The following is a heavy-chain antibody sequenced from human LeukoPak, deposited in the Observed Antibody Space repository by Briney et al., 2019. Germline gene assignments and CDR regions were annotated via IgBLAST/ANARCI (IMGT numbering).Heavy chain of an antibody. J-gene: IGHJ4*02. CDR3: ARLGCSGGSCYSSYYFDY. D-gene: IGHD2-15*01. CDR1: GGTFSSYA. CDR2: IIPIFGTA. V-gene: IGHV1-69*06. Sequence: ASVKVSCKASGGTFSSYAISWVRQAPGQGLEWMGGIIPIFGTANYAQKFQGRVTITADKSTSTAYMELSSLRSEDTAVYYCARLGCSGGSCYSSYYFDYWGQGTLVTVSS.